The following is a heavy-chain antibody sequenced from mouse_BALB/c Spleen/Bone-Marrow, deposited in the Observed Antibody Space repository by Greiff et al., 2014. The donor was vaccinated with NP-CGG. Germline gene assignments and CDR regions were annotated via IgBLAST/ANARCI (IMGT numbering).Heavy chain of an antibody. V-gene: IGHV2-2*02. CDR3: ARNHRGYYLDY. D-gene: IGHD3-1*01. Sequence: VQLQESGPGLVQPSQSLSITCTVSGFSLTTYGVHWVRQSPGKGLEWLGVIWTGGSTDYNAAFISRLSISKDNSKSQVFFEMNSLQANDTAIYYCARNHRGYYLDYWGQGTTLTVSS. J-gene: IGHJ2*01. CDR1: GFSLTTYG. CDR2: IWTGGST.